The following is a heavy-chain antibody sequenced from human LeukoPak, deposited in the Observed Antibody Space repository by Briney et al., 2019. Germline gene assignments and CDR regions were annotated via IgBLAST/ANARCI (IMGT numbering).Heavy chain of an antibody. CDR2: ISGSGGST. J-gene: IGHJ5*02. Sequence: GGSLRLSCAASGFTFSRYAMSWVRQAPGKGLEWVSAISGSGGSTYYADSVKGRFTISRDNSKNTLYLQMNSLRAEDTAVYYCAKDAVGSRNFDWIVHWFDPWGQGTLVTVSS. CDR3: AKDAVGSRNFDWIVHWFDP. V-gene: IGHV3-23*01. D-gene: IGHD3-9*01. CDR1: GFTFSRYA.